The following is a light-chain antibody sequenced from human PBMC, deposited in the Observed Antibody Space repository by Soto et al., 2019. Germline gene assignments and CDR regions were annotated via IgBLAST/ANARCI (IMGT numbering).Light chain of an antibody. J-gene: IGLJ2*01. CDR3: ETWDSTWGAVV. CDR1: SSNIGNNY. V-gene: IGLV1-51*01. CDR2: DNN. Sequence: QSVLTQPPSVSAAPGQKVTISCSGSSSNIGNNYVSWYQQLPGTAPKLLIYDNNKRPSGIPDRFSGSKSGTSATLGITGLQLGEEADYYWETWDSTWGAVVFGGGPKLPVL.